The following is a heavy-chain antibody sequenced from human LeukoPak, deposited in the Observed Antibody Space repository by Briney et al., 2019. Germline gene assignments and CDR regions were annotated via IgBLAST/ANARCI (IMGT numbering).Heavy chain of an antibody. CDR1: GGSISSSSYY. CDR3: ARSSGYSSSGGLNWFDT. Sequence: SETLSLTCTVSGGSISSSSYYWGWIRQPPGKGLEWIGSIYYSGSTYYNPSLKSRVTTSVDTSKNQFSLKLSSVTAADTAVYYCARSSGYSSSGGLNWFDTWGQGTLVTVSS. J-gene: IGHJ5*02. V-gene: IGHV4-39*01. D-gene: IGHD6-13*01. CDR2: IYYSGST.